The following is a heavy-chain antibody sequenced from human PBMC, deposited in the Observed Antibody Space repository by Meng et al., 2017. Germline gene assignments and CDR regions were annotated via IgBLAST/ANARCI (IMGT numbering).Heavy chain of an antibody. D-gene: IGHD1-26*01. V-gene: IGHV4-39*07. CDR2: IYYSGST. Sequence: SETLSLTCTVSGGSISSSSYYWGWIRQPPGKGLEWIGSIYYSGSTYYNPSLKSRVTISVDTSKNQFSLKLSSVTAADTAVYYCAREERVYSGSYPPLYWGQGTLVTVSS. J-gene: IGHJ4*02. CDR1: GGSISSSSYY. CDR3: AREERVYSGSYPPLY.